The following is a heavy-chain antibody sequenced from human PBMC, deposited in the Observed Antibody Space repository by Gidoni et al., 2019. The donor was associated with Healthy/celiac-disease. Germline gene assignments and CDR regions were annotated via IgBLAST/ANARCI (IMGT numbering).Heavy chain of an antibody. CDR3: ARHGSYFDWLDLDY. J-gene: IGHJ4*02. Sequence: EVQLVQTGAEVKKPGESLKISCKGSGYSCTSSWIGWLRQMPGKGLECMGIIYPGDSDTRSSPSFQGPVTISADKSLSTAYLQWSSLKASDTAMYYCARHGSYFDWLDLDYWGQGTLVTVSS. V-gene: IGHV5-51*01. D-gene: IGHD3-9*01. CDR1: GYSCTSSW. CDR2: IYPGDSDT.